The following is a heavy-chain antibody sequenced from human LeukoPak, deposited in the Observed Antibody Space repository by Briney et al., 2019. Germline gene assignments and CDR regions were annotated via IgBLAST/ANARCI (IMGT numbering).Heavy chain of an antibody. V-gene: IGHV3-30*18. Sequence: GGSQRLSCAASGFTFSSYGMHWVRQAPGKGLEWVAVISYDGSNKYYADSVKGRFTISRDNSKNTLYLQMNSLRAEDTAVYYCAKESYGDLYFDYWGQGTLVTVSS. D-gene: IGHD4-17*01. CDR3: AKESYGDLYFDY. CDR2: ISYDGSNK. J-gene: IGHJ4*02. CDR1: GFTFSSYG.